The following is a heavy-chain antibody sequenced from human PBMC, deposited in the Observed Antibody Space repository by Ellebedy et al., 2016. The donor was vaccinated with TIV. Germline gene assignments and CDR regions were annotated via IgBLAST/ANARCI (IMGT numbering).Heavy chain of an antibody. CDR2: IYYSGST. Sequence: MPSETLSLTCTVSGGSISSYYWSWIRQPPGKGLEWIGYIYYSGSTNYNPSLKSRVTISVDTSKNQFSLKLSSVTAADTAVYYCARGTVVVPADLYYFDYWGQGTLVTVSS. CDR1: GGSISSYY. J-gene: IGHJ4*02. V-gene: IGHV4-59*01. CDR3: ARGTVVVPADLYYFDY. D-gene: IGHD2-2*01.